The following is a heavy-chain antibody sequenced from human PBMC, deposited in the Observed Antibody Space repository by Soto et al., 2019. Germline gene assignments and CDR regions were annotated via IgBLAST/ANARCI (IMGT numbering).Heavy chain of an antibody. D-gene: IGHD2-2*01. CDR2: ISAYNGNT. V-gene: IGHV1-18*01. CDR3: ARATIVLVPAAIDTYGMDV. J-gene: IGHJ6*02. Sequence: ASVKVSCKASGYTFTSYGISWVRQAPGQGLEWMGWISAYNGNTNYAQKLQGRVTMTTDTSTSTAYMELRSLRSDDTAVYYCARATIVLVPAAIDTYGMDVWGQGTTVTVSS. CDR1: GYTFTSYG.